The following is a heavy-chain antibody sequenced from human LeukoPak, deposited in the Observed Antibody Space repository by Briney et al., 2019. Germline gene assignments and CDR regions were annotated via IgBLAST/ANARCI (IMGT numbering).Heavy chain of an antibody. CDR3: ARERDYDFWSGYYGYFDH. Sequence: SETLSLTCAVYGGSFSGYYWSWIRQPPGKGLEWIGEINHSGSTNYNPSLKSRVTISVDTSKNQFSLKLSSVTAADTAVYYCARERDYDFWSGYYGYFDHWGQGTLVTVSS. CDR2: INHSGST. J-gene: IGHJ4*02. D-gene: IGHD3-3*01. V-gene: IGHV4-34*01. CDR1: GGSFSGYY.